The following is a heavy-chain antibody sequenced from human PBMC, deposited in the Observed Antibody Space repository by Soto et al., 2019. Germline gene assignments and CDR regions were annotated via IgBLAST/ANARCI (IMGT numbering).Heavy chain of an antibody. J-gene: IGHJ3*02. CDR2: ISSSSSTI. D-gene: IGHD6-13*01. V-gene: IGHV3-48*01. Sequence: GGSLRLSCAASGFTFSSYSMNWVRQAPGKGLEWVSYISSSSSTIYYADSVKGRFTISRDNAKNSLYLQMNSLRAEDTAVYYCARGFIAAATSHHDAFDIWGQGTMVTVSS. CDR1: GFTFSSYS. CDR3: ARGFIAAATSHHDAFDI.